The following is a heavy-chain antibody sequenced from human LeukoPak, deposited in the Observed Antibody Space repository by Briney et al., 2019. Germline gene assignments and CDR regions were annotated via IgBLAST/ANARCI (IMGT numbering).Heavy chain of an antibody. CDR1: GFTFSSYE. V-gene: IGHV3-48*03. CDR3: ARDGSGSYYPLDFDY. CDR2: ISSSGSTI. D-gene: IGHD1-26*01. Sequence: PGGSLRLSCAASGFTFSSYEMNWVRQAPGKGLEWVSYISSSGSTIYYADSVKDRFTISRDNAKNSLYLQMNSLRAEDTAVYYCARDGSGSYYPLDFDYWGQGTLVTVSS. J-gene: IGHJ4*02.